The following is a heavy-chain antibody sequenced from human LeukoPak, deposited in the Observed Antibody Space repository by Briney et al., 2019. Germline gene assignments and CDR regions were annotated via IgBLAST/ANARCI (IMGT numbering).Heavy chain of an antibody. V-gene: IGHV3-23*01. J-gene: IGHJ4*02. CDR1: GFTFSSYA. D-gene: IGHD3-3*01. CDR3: AKAFHDDFWSGYFDY. Sequence: GGSLRLSCAASGFTFSSYAMSWVRQAPGKGLEWVSAISGSGGSTYYADSVKGRFTISRDNSKNTLYLQMNSLRAEDTAVYYCAKAFHDDFWSGYFDYWGQGTLVTVSS. CDR2: ISGSGGST.